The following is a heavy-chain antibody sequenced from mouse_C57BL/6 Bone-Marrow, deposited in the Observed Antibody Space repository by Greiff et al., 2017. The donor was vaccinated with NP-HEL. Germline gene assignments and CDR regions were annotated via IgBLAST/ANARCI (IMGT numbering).Heavy chain of an antibody. CDR2: ISSGSSTI. CDR3: ARHYCSSSSFEY. Sequence: EVKLVESGGGLVKPGGSLKLSCAASGFTFSDYGMHWVRQAPEKGLEWVAYISSGSSTIYYAATVKGRFTISRDTAKNTLFLQTASLRSKDTTMYYCARHYCSSSSFEYWGRGTTLPVSA. CDR1: GFTFSDYG. D-gene: IGHD1-1*01. V-gene: IGHV5-17*01. J-gene: IGHJ2*01.